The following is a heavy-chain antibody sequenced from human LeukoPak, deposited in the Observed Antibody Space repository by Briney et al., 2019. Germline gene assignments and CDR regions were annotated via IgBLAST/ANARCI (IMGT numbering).Heavy chain of an antibody. CDR3: ARENWVDAFDI. Sequence: PGGSLRLSCAASGFTFSGYWMHWVRQAPGKGLVWVSRIKSDGTSTTYADSVKGRFTISRDNAKSSLYLQMNSLRAEDTAVYYCARENWVDAFDIWGQGTMVTVSS. J-gene: IGHJ3*02. CDR1: GFTFSGYW. CDR2: IKSDGTST. V-gene: IGHV3-74*01. D-gene: IGHD7-27*01.